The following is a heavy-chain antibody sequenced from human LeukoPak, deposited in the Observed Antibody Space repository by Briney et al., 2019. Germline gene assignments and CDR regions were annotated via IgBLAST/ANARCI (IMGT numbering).Heavy chain of an antibody. CDR3: ATTSPYYYDSSGYFVD. CDR2: IYYSGST. J-gene: IGHJ4*02. V-gene: IGHV4-61*08. CDR1: GGSISSGGYY. D-gene: IGHD3-22*01. Sequence: SETLSLTCTVSGGSISSGGYYWSWIRQHPGKGLEWIGYIYYSGSTNYNPSLKSRVTISVDTSKNQFSLKLSSVTAADTAVYYCATTSPYYYDSSGYFVDWGQGTLVTVSS.